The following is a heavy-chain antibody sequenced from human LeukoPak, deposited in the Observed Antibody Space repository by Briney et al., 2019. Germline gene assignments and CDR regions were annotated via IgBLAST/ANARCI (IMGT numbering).Heavy chain of an antibody. D-gene: IGHD3-3*01. CDR1: GFFFSNYA. V-gene: IGHV3-23*01. J-gene: IGHJ1*01. Sequence: GGSLRLSCAASGFFFSNYAVNWIRQAPGKGLKWVSVISGSGSSIYYTDSVKGRFTISRDNSKNTLYLQMNSLRAEDTAVYYCAMGATSWSGYSFPKIFQHWGRGTLVTVSS. CDR2: ISGSGSSI. CDR3: AMGATSWSGYSFPKIFQH.